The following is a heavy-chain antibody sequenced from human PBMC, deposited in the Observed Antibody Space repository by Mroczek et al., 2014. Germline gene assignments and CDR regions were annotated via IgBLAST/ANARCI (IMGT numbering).Heavy chain of an antibody. Sequence: EWGPRTGVSLRRPCPSPALSLVAPSVVTTELDPAARRKGLEWIGRIYTSGSTNYNPSLKSRVTMSVDTSKNQFSLKLSSVTAADTAVYYCARELPNEGGAFDIWGQGTMVTVSS. V-gene: IGHV4-4*07. CDR1: VAPSVVTT. D-gene: IGHD1-1*01. CDR3: ARELPNEGGAFDI. CDR2: IYTSGST. J-gene: IGHJ3*02.